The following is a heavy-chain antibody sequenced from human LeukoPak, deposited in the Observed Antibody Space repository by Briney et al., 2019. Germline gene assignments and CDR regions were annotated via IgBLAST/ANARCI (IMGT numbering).Heavy chain of an antibody. CDR3: ATDESNSFFF. CDR1: GFSFTDAW. Sequence: NPGGSLRLSCAASGFSFTDAWMSWVRQAPGKGLEWVGRITSKTDGGITDSAAPVKGRFTVSRDDSKNTLFLQMSSLRTEDTAVYYCATDESNSFFFWGQGTLVTVSS. D-gene: IGHD2/OR15-2a*01. V-gene: IGHV3-15*01. CDR2: ITSKTDGGIT. J-gene: IGHJ4*02.